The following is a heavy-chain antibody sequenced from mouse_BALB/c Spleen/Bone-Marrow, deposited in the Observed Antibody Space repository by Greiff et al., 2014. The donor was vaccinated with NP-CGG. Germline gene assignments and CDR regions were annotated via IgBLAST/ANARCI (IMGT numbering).Heavy chain of an antibody. CDR2: INPNTDYT. CDR1: GYTFTTYW. Sequence: QVHVKQSGPELATPGASVKMSCKASGYTFTTYWMHWIKQRPGQGLEWIGSINPNTDYTDYNQKFKDKATLTADKSSITAYMQLSSLTSEDSAVCYCARGLRDWYFDVWGAGTTVTVSS. V-gene: IGHV1-4*01. D-gene: IGHD2-4*01. CDR3: ARGLRDWYFDV. J-gene: IGHJ1*01.